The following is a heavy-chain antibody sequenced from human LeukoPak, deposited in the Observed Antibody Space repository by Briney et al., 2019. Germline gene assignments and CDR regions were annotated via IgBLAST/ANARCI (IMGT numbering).Heavy chain of an antibody. J-gene: IGHJ4*02. CDR2: ISSSSSYI. CDR3: ARREAQTWLVRDY. V-gene: IGHV3-21*01. D-gene: IGHD6-19*01. Sequence: GGSLRLSCAASGFTFSSYSRNWNRQAPGKGLEWVSSISSSSSYIYYADSVKGRFSISRDNAKNSLYLQMHSLRAEDTAVYYCARREAQTWLVRDYWGQGTLVTVSS. CDR1: GFTFSSYS.